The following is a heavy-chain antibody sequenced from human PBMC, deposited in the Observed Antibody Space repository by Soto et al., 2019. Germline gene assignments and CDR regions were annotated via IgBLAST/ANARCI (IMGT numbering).Heavy chain of an antibody. V-gene: IGHV5-51*01. CDR2: IYPDDSDT. D-gene: IGHD6-13*01. J-gene: IGHJ4*02. Sequence: GESLKISCKGSGYSFTSYWIGWVRQMPGKGLEWMGIIYPDDSDTRYSPSFQGQVTISADKSISTAYLQWSSLKASDTAMYYCASGYSSSWDNFDYWGQGTLVTVSS. CDR1: GYSFTSYW. CDR3: ASGYSSSWDNFDY.